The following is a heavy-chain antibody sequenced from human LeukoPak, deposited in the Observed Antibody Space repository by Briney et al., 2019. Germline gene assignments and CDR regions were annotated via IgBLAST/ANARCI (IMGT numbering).Heavy chain of an antibody. CDR3: NRGVYYGSGSYVYYYMDV. D-gene: IGHD3-10*01. J-gene: IGHJ6*03. V-gene: IGHV1-69*05. CDR2: IIPIFGTA. Sequence: GSSVKLSCKASGGTFSSYAISWVRQAPGQGLEWMGGIIPIFGTANYAQKFQGRVTITTDESTSTAYMELSSLRSEDTAVYYCNRGVYYGSGSYVYYYMDVWGKGTTVTVSS. CDR1: GGTFSSYA.